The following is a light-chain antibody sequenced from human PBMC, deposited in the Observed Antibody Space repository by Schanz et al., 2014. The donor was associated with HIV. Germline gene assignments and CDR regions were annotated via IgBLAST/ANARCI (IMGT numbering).Light chain of an antibody. CDR1: TGAVTSGHY. CDR3: LLSYSAARQVV. CDR2: DTN. J-gene: IGLJ2*01. Sequence: QAVVTQESSLTVSPGGTVTLTCGSSTGAVTSGHYAYWFQQKPGQAPRTLIYDTNNRHSWTPARFSGSLLGGKAALTLSGAQPEDEADYYCLLSYSAARQVVFGGGTKLTVL. V-gene: IGLV7-46*01.